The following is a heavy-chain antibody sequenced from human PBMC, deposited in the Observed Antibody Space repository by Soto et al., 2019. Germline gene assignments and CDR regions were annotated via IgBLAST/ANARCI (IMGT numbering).Heavy chain of an antibody. Sequence: QVQLQQWGAGLLKPSETLSLTCAVYGGSFSGYYWSWIRQPPGKGLEWIGEINHSGSTNYNPSLESRVTISVDRSKNQFSLKLRSVTAADTAVYYCARRSGFDKGYYCDYWGQGILVTVSS. CDR2: INHSGST. CDR1: GGSFSGYY. D-gene: IGHD1-26*01. V-gene: IGHV4-34*01. J-gene: IGHJ4*02. CDR3: ARRSGFDKGYYCDY.